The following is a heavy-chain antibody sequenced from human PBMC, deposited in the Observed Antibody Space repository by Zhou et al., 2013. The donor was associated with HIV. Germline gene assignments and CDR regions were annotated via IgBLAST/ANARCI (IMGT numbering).Heavy chain of an antibody. V-gene: IGHV1-69*05. D-gene: IGHD6-13*01. J-gene: IGHJ6*03. Sequence: QVQLVQSGAEVKKPGSSMKVSCKASGGTFTSYIFSWVRQAPGQGLEWMGGIIPIFGTANYAQKFQGRVTITTDESTSTAYMELSSLRSEDTAVYYCARGAAAAAVGNYYYYYMDVWGKGTTVTVSS. CDR3: ARGAAAAAVGNYYYYYMDV. CDR2: IIPIFGTA. CDR1: GGTFTSYI.